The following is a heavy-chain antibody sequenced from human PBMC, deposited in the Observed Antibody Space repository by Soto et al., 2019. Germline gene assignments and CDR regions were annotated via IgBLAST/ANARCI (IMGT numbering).Heavy chain of an antibody. CDR2: IYYSGST. CDR1: GGSISSYY. Sequence: QVQLQESGPGLVKPSETLSLTCTVSGGSISSYYWSWIRQPPGKGLEWIGYIYYSGSTNYNPSLKSRVTISVDTSKNQFSLKLSSVTAADTAVYYCAGGYGSAEGPDYWGQGTLVTVSS. J-gene: IGHJ4*02. CDR3: AGGYGSAEGPDY. V-gene: IGHV4-59*01. D-gene: IGHD3-10*01.